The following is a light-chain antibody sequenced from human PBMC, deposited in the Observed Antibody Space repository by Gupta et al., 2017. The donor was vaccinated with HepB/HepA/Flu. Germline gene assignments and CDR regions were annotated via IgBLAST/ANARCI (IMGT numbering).Light chain of an antibody. V-gene: IGKV1-5*03. J-gene: IGKJ2*04. CDR3: QQYESHLCS. CDR2: KAS. CDR1: QTISTW. Sequence: DIQMTQSPSTLSASIGDRVTITCRASQTISTWLAWYQQKPGKAPKLLIYKASSLESGVPSRFSGSGSGTEFTLTISSLQPDDFATYYCQQYESHLCSFGQGTKLEIK.